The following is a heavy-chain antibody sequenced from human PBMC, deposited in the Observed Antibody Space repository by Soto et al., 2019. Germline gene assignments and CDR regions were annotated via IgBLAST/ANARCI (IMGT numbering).Heavy chain of an antibody. J-gene: IGHJ4*01. CDR1: GGSISSSSYY. CDR3: AKDSHWAIISPTHDY. D-gene: IGHD2-2*01. V-gene: IGHV4-39*07. Sequence: SETLSLTCTVSGGSISSSSYYWGWIRQPPGKGLEWIGRIYYSGSTYYNPSLKSRVTISVDTSKNQFSLKLSSVTAEDTAIYYCAKDSHWAIISPTHDYWGHGTLVTVSS. CDR2: IYYSGST.